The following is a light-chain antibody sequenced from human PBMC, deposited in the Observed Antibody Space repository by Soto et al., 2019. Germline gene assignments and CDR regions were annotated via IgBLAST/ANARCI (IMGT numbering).Light chain of an antibody. V-gene: IGKV3-11*01. CDR2: DAS. CDR3: QQYGGSPLT. J-gene: IGKJ4*01. Sequence: EMVFTQSLATLSLCPVERDTLSCSPSQSVSSYLAWYQQKPGQAPRLLIYDASNRATGIPARFSGSGSGTDFTLTISRLEPEDFAVYYCQQYGGSPLTFGGGTKVDIK. CDR1: QSVSSY.